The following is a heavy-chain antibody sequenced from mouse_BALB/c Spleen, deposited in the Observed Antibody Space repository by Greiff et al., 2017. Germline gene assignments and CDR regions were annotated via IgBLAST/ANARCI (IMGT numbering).Heavy chain of an antibody. CDR2: ISSGSSTI. V-gene: IGHV5-17*02. D-gene: IGHD2-10*02. CDR3: ARWGYGNYHYYAMDY. Sequence: VQLKESGGGLVQPGGSRKLSCAASGFTFSSFGMHWVRQAPEKGLEWVAYISSGSSTIYYADTVKGRFTISRDNPKNTLFLQMTSLRSEDTAMYYCARWGYGNYHYYAMDYWGQGTSVTVSS. CDR1: GFTFSSFG. J-gene: IGHJ4*01.